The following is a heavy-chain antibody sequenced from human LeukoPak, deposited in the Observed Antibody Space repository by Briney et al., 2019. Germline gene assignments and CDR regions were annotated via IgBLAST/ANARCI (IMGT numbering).Heavy chain of an antibody. Sequence: SETLSLTCTVSGYSISSGYYWGWIRQPPGKGLEWIGSIYHSGSTNYNPSLKSRVTISVDKSKNQFSLKLSSVTAEDTAVYYCAKDPRRVNWNDVDYWGQGTLVTVSS. V-gene: IGHV4-38-2*02. D-gene: IGHD1-1*01. CDR3: AKDPRRVNWNDVDY. CDR1: GYSISSGYY. J-gene: IGHJ4*02. CDR2: IYHSGST.